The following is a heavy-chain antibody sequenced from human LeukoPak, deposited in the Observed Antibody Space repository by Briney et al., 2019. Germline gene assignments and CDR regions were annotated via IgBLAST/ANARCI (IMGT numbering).Heavy chain of an antibody. D-gene: IGHD3-10*01. J-gene: IGHJ4*02. CDR3: TRGDGSGSF. V-gene: IGHV3-49*04. CDR1: GFTFGDYA. Sequence: PGRSLRLSCTASGFTFGDYAMSWVRQAPGKGLEWVGFIRSKASGGTTEYAASVKGRFTISRDDSKSIAYLQMNSLKTEDTAVYYCTRGDGSGSFWGQGTLVTVSS. CDR2: IRSKASGGTT.